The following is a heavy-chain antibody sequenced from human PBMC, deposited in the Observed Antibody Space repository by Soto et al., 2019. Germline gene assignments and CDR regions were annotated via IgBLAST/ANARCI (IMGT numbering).Heavy chain of an antibody. CDR2: VNPSGGST. V-gene: IGHV1-46*01. CDR1: GYIFTAYS. D-gene: IGHD2-15*01. Sequence: ASVKVSCKASGYIFTAYSMHWVRQAPGQGLEWMGVVNPSGGSTNYAQKFQGRITLTRDTSTSTVYMDLSSLTSEDTAVYYSARAENRSDAISYSEYFQR. CDR3: ARAENRSDAISYSEYFQR. J-gene: IGHJ1*01.